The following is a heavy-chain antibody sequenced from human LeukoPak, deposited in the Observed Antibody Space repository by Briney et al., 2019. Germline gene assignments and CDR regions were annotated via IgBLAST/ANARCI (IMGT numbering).Heavy chain of an antibody. CDR2: IRYDGSNK. CDR1: GFTFSSYG. V-gene: IGHV3-30*02. D-gene: IGHD3-9*01. CDR3: AKASYFEDL. Sequence: GGSLRLSCAASGFTFSSYGMHWVRQAPGKGLEWVAFIRYDGSNKHYADSVKGRFTISRDNSKNTLYLQMDSLGAEDTALYYCAKASYFEDLWGQGTPVTVSS. J-gene: IGHJ5*02.